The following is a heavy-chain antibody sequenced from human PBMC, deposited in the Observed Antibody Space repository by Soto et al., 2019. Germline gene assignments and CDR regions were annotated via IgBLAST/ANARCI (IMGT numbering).Heavy chain of an antibody. V-gene: IGHV4-4*02. CDR2: TYHSGTT. J-gene: IGHJ4*02. D-gene: IGHD3-22*01. CDR1: GDSISSSNW. CDR3: ARVSFYYDTVGYYYVIDN. Sequence: VQRRESGPGLVKPSGTLFLTCEVSGDSISSSNWWSWVRQAPGKGLEWFGETYHSGTTNYNPSLKSRVIISADKAKNQFSLLVTSVTAADTAVYYCARVSFYYDTVGYYYVIDNWGQGTLVTVSS.